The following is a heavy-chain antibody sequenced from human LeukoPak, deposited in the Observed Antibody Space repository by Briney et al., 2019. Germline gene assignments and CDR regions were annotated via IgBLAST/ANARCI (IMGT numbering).Heavy chain of an antibody. Sequence: SETLSLTCTVSGGSISTLHWNWFRQPPGKELEWVGYIYYSGSANYNPSLKSRATISLDTSKNQFSLNLSSVSAADTAVYYCARRSGSSSVDFYYYLDVWGKGTTVTVSS. CDR2: IYYSGSA. CDR3: ARRSGSSSVDFYYYLDV. J-gene: IGHJ6*03. V-gene: IGHV4-59*11. CDR1: GGSISTLH. D-gene: IGHD6-6*01.